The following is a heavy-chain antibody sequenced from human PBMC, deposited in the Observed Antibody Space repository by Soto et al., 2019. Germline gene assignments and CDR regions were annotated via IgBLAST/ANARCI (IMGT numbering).Heavy chain of an antibody. CDR1: GGSISSSSYY. Sequence: PSETLSLTCTVSGGSISSSSYYWGWIRQPPGKGLEWIGSIYYSGSTYYNPSLKSRVTISVDTSKNQFSLKLSSVTAADTAVYYCARRAIGDFWSGSFDYWGQGTLVTVSS. CDR3: ARRAIGDFWSGSFDY. CDR2: IYYSGST. D-gene: IGHD3-3*01. J-gene: IGHJ4*02. V-gene: IGHV4-39*01.